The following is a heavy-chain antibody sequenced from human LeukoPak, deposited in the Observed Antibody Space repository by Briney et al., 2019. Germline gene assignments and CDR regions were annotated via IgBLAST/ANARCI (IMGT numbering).Heavy chain of an antibody. CDR3: VGTIASRGSEY. CDR2: LPPDELGI. CDR1: GFTFRSYW. Sequence: GGSLRLSCTASGFTFRSYWMHWVRQAPGMGLVWVSRLPPDELGIIYADSVKGRFTVSRDNAKNTVYLQMNNLRVDDTAMYYCVGTIASRGSEYWGQGALVTVSS. V-gene: IGHV3-74*01. D-gene: IGHD6-6*01. J-gene: IGHJ4*02.